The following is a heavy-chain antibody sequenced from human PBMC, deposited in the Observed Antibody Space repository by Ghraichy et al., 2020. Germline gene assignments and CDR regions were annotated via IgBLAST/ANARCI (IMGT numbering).Heavy chain of an antibody. V-gene: IGHV1-2*02. CDR1: GYTFTGYY. J-gene: IGHJ3*02. D-gene: IGHD3-10*01. CDR3: ARAPGVRAFDI. CDR2: INPNSGDT. Sequence: ASVKVSCKASGYTFTGYYMHWVRQAPGQGLEWMGWINPNSGDTNYAQKFQGRVTMTRDTSISTAYMELSRLRSDDTAVYYCARAPGVRAFDIWGQGTMVTVSS.